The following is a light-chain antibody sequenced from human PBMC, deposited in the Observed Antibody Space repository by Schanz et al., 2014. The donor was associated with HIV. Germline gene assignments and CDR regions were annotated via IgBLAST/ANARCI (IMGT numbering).Light chain of an antibody. Sequence: EIVLTQSPGSLSLSPGGRATLSCGASQRLSSTYLAWYQQKPDQPPRLLIYGASSRATGIPDRFSGSGSGTEFTLTISSLQSEDFAVYHCQQYNEWPWTFGEGTKVEV. CDR2: GAS. CDR3: QQYNEWPWT. J-gene: IGKJ1*01. V-gene: IGKV3-20*01. CDR1: QRLSSTY.